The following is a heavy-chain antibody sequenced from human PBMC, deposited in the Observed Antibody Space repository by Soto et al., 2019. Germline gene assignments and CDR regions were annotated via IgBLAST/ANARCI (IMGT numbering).Heavy chain of an antibody. CDR1: GFIFRSYV. V-gene: IGHV3-30*19. CDR3: ARWGTTGGLDV. CDR2: KTYSGSNT. J-gene: IGHJ4*02. Sequence: QVQLVESGGGVVQPGTSLRLSCVGSGFIFRSYVIHWVRQAPGKGLEWVALKTYSGSNTYYADSVKGRFTISRDNSRKTVDLQMDSLRLEDTALYYCARWGTTGGLDVWGQGTLVSVSS. D-gene: IGHD3-16*01.